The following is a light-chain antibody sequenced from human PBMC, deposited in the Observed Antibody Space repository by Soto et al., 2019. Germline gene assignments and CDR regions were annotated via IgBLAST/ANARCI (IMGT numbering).Light chain of an antibody. Sequence: DIGLTQSASSVSAALGDGVTITCGASQSIASCLTWYQQKTGKAPKVLIYAASRLQSGVPSRFSGSESGTTFTLTITNLQPEDFATYYCQQASSYPLTFGGGTKVDIK. J-gene: IGKJ4*01. CDR1: QSIASC. CDR2: AAS. V-gene: IGKV1-12*01. CDR3: QQASSYPLT.